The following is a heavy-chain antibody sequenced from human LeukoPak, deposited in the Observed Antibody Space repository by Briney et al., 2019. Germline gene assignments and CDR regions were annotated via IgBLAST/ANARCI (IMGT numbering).Heavy chain of an antibody. V-gene: IGHV4-4*07. J-gene: IGHJ5*02. CDR1: GGSISSYY. CDR3: ARVGQQLWFDP. Sequence: SETLSLTCTVSGGSISSYYWSWVRQPAGKGLEWIGRIYTSGSTNYNPSLKSRVTMSVDTSKNEFSLKLSCLTAADTAVYHCARVGQQLWFDPWGQGTLVTVSS. D-gene: IGHD6-13*01. CDR2: IYTSGST.